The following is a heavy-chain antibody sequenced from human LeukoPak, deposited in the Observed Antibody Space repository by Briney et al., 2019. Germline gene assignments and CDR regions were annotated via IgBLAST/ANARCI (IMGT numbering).Heavy chain of an antibody. CDR3: ARDEAIFGVVSPNWFDP. CDR1: GFTFSGSA. D-gene: IGHD3-3*01. CDR2: IRSKANSYAT. Sequence: GGSLKLSCAASGFTFSGSAMHWVRQASGKGLEWVGRIRSKANSYATAYAASVKGRFTISRDDSKTTGYLQMNSLKTEATAVSYCARDEAIFGVVSPNWFDPWGQGTLVTVSS. V-gene: IGHV3-73*01. J-gene: IGHJ5*02.